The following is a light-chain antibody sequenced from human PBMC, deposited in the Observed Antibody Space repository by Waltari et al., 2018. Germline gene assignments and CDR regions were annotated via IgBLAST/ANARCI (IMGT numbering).Light chain of an antibody. CDR3: QSIDVDALT. CDR1: VLPKQY. CDR2: KDT. J-gene: IGLJ2*01. Sequence: SFELTQPPSVSVSPGQTATITCSGDVLPKQYVYWYQQKPGQAPVLLIYKDTERPSGRPGRFSGSTSGSGTTVTLTSGGVQAEDEADYYCQSIDVDALTFGGGTKLTVL. V-gene: IGLV3-25*03.